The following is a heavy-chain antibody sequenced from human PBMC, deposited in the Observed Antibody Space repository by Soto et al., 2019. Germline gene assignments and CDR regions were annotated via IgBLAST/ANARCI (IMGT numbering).Heavy chain of an antibody. CDR1: GGSISSGGYY. D-gene: IGHD6-25*01. CDR2: NYYSGST. Sequence: QVQLQESGPGLVKQSQTLSLTCTVSGGSISSGGYYWSWIRQHPGKGLEWIGYNYYSGSTNYNPSIKSRVTMSVDTSKNQFSLKLSSVTAADTAVYYCAREAGIAAMGYWGQGTLVTVSS. V-gene: IGHV4-31*03. J-gene: IGHJ4*02. CDR3: AREAGIAAMGY.